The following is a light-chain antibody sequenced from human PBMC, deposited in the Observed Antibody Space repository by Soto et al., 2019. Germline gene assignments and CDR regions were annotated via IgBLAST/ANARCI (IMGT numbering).Light chain of an antibody. CDR1: SGYIGDY. J-gene: IGLJ1*01. V-gene: IGLV2-11*01. CDR3: CTDVGTYKV. CDR2: HVS. Sequence: LTQPRSVSGSPGQSVTISCTGPSGYIGDYVSWYQQHPGKAPKLMIYHVSQRPSGVPDRFSGSKSDNAASLTISGLQTDDEADYYCCTDVGTYKVFATGTKVTVL.